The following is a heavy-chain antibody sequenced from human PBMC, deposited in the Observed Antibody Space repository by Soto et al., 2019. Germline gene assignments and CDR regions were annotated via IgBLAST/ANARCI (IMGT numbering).Heavy chain of an antibody. J-gene: IGHJ5*02. V-gene: IGHV3-7*03. D-gene: IGHD3-16*01. CDR2: IKQDGSEK. CDR3: TRGSPLGAPRGFDP. CDR1: GFTFSSYW. Sequence: EVQLVESGGGLVQPGGSLRLSCAASGFTFSSYWMSWVRQAPGKGLEWVANIKQDGSEKYYVDSVNGRFTISRDNAKNSLYLQMNSLRAEDTAVYYCTRGSPLGAPRGFDPWGQGTLVTVSS.